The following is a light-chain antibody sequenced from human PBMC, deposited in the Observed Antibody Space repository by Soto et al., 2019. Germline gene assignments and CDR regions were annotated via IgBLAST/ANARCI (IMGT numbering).Light chain of an antibody. Sequence: AIQMTQSPSSLSASVGDRVTITCLASQAIGTDLGWYHQKPGKAPNLLIYAASSLQTGVPSRFRGSGSGTDFTLTISSLQPEDFATYYCLQRHSYPITFGQGTRLEI. CDR1: QAIGTD. V-gene: IGKV1-6*01. J-gene: IGKJ5*01. CDR2: AAS. CDR3: LQRHSYPIT.